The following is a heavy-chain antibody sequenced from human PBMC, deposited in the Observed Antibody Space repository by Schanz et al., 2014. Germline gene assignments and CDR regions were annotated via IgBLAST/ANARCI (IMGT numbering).Heavy chain of an antibody. V-gene: IGHV3-48*01. Sequence: EVQLVESGGGLVRPGGSLRLSCTTSGLIFSTYTLNWVRQAPGKGLEWISYISFSGNTIYYADSVKGRFTISRDNAKNSVFLQMNRLRAEDTALYYCARDSGSSSWYPSDYWGQGTLXTVSS. J-gene: IGHJ4*02. CDR2: ISFSGNTI. CDR3: ARDSGSSSWYPSDY. CDR1: GLIFSTYT. D-gene: IGHD6-13*01.